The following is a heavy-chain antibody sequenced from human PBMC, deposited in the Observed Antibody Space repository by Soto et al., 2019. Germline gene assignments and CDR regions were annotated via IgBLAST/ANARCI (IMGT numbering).Heavy chain of an antibody. J-gene: IGHJ5*02. Sequence: QVQLVQSGAEVKKPGASVKVSCKASGYTFTGYYLHWVRQAPGQGFEWMGWMNPHSGGTHFAQKFQGRVTMTRDTSVSTAHMELSRLTSDDTAVYYCAREPDCTNGVCFAFDPWGQGTLVTISS. CDR3: AREPDCTNGVCFAFDP. CDR2: MNPHSGGT. CDR1: GYTFTGYY. V-gene: IGHV1-2*02. D-gene: IGHD2-8*01.